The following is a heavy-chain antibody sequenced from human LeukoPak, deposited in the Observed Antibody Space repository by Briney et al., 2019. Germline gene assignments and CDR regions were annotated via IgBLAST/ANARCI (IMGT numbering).Heavy chain of an antibody. D-gene: IGHD3-10*01. J-gene: IGHJ4*02. V-gene: IGHV3-30*18. Sequence: GGSLRLSCAASGFTLSGYWMSWVRRAPGKGLEWVAVISYDGSNKYYADSVKGRFTISRDNSKNTLYLQMNSLRAEDTAVYYCAKEMTHYYGSGSQPPFDYWGQGTLVTVSS. CDR3: AKEMTHYYGSGSQPPFDY. CDR1: GFTLSGYW. CDR2: ISYDGSNK.